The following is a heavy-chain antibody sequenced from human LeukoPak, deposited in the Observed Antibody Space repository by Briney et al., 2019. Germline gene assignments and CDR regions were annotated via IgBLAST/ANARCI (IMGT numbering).Heavy chain of an antibody. D-gene: IGHD2-2*01. J-gene: IGHJ3*02. CDR1: GFIFSRNW. Sequence: GGSLRLSCAASGFIFSRNWMSWVRQAPGKGLEWVANIKQDGSEKYYVDSVKGRFTISRDNAKNSLFLQMNSLRAEDTAVYYCARDSVPAVAFDIWGQGTMVTVSS. CDR2: IKQDGSEK. CDR3: ARDSVPAVAFDI. V-gene: IGHV3-7*01.